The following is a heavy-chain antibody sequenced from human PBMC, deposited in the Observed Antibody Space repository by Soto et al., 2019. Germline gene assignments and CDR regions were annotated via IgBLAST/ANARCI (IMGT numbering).Heavy chain of an antibody. CDR3: ARMSDCSSTSCYWNLDNWFDP. D-gene: IGHD2-2*01. CDR2: IYYSGST. CDR1: GGSISSSIYY. J-gene: IGHJ5*02. V-gene: IGHV4-39*01. Sequence: PSETLSLTCTVSGGSISSSIYYWGWIRQPPGKGLEWIGSIYYSGSTYYNPSLKSRVTISVDTSKNQFSLKLSSVTAADTAVYYCARMSDCSSTSCYWNLDNWFDPWGQGTLVTVSS.